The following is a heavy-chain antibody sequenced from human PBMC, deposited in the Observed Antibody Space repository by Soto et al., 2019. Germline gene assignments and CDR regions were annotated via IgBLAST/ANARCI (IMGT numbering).Heavy chain of an antibody. J-gene: IGHJ4*02. D-gene: IGHD5-12*01. CDR2: ISGSGGST. V-gene: IGHV3-23*01. Sequence: EVQLLESGGGLVQPGGSLRLSCAASGFTFSSYAMSWVRQAPGKGLEWVSGISGSGGSTYYADSVKGRFTISRDNSKNALDLQMNSLRAEDTALYCCAKDKWHGGYGPFDYWGQGTQVTVSS. CDR1: GFTFSSYA. CDR3: AKDKWHGGYGPFDY.